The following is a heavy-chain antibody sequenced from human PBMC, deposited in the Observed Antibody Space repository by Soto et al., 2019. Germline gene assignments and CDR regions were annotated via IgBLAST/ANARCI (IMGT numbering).Heavy chain of an antibody. V-gene: IGHV4-39*01. Sequence: SETLSLTCTVSGVSISGISYYWGWIRQPPGKRQKWIGNIYYRGNTYYISSLKSRVTISVYTSENQFSLRLNSVTSADTAVYYCAKSISARYGVDYWGQGTLVTVSS. J-gene: IGHJ4*02. CDR1: GVSISGISYY. CDR3: AKSISARYGVDY. D-gene: IGHD6-6*01. CDR2: IYYRGNT.